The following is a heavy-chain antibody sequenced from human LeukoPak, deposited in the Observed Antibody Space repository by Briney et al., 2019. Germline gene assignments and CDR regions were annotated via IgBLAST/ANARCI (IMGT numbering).Heavy chain of an antibody. CDR1: GYTFTNYY. J-gene: IGHJ4*02. D-gene: IGHD2-15*01. Sequence: ASVKVSCKASGYTFTNYYIHWVRQAPGQGLEGMGWIDPNSGYTNYVQKFQGRVTMTRDTSISTAYMELSRLRSDDTAVYYCAREWLVAATIFDYWGQGTLVTVSS. V-gene: IGHV1-2*02. CDR3: AREWLVAATIFDY. CDR2: IDPNSGYT.